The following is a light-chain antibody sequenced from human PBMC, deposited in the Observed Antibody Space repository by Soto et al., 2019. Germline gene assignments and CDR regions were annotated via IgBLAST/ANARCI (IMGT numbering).Light chain of an antibody. CDR1: QTVSSN. V-gene: IGKV3-15*01. CDR3: QQYNNWPMWT. Sequence: EIILTQSPDTLSLSPGERATLSCRASQTVSSNYLAWYQQSPGQAPRLLIYGASTRATGIPARFSGSGSGTEFTLTINSLQSEDFAVYYCQQYNNWPMWTFGQGTKVDIK. CDR2: GAS. J-gene: IGKJ1*01.